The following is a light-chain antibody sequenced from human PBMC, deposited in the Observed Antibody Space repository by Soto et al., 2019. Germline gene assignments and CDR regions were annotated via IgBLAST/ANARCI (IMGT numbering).Light chain of an antibody. CDR3: QPYGTSPIP. J-gene: IGKJ5*01. V-gene: IGKV3-20*01. CDR2: GAS. Sequence: EIVLTQSPGTLSLSPGESATLSCRASQSVSNNYLAWYHHKPGQAPRLLIYGASNRATGIPDRFSGRGSGTDFTRSISRLEPEDFAVYSCQPYGTSPIPFGHGTRLDIK. CDR1: QSVSNNY.